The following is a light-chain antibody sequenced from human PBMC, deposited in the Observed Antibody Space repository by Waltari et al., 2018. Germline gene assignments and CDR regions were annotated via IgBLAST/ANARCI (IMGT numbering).Light chain of an antibody. CDR1: SGHSSNI. Sequence: QLVLTQSPSASASLGASVKLTCPLSSGHSSNIIPWHQQQPEKGPRYLMKVNSYGSHSKGDEIPDRFSGSSSGAERYLTISSLQSEDEADYYCQTGGHGTWVFGGGTKLTVL. CDR2: VNSYGSH. CDR3: QTGGHGTWV. V-gene: IGLV4-69*01. J-gene: IGLJ3*02.